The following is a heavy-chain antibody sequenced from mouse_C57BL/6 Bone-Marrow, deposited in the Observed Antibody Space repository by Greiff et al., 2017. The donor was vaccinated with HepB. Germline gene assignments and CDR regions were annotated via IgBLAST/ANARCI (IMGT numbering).Heavy chain of an antibody. CDR3: ARSPPYYYGSSRGYFDV. Sequence: VQVVESGPGLVAPSQSLSITCTVSGFSLTSYAISWVRQPPGKGLEWLGVIWTGGGTNYNSALKSRLSISKDNSKSQVFLKMNSLQTDDTARYYCARSPPYYYGSSRGYFDVWGTGTTVTVSS. J-gene: IGHJ1*03. CDR2: IWTGGGT. D-gene: IGHD1-1*01. V-gene: IGHV2-9-1*01. CDR1: GFSLTSYA.